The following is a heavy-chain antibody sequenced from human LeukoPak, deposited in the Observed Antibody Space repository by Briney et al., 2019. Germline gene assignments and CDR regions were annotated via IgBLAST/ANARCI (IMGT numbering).Heavy chain of an antibody. CDR3: ARTLITYYYDSSGYRNAFDI. J-gene: IGHJ3*02. V-gene: IGHV1-18*01. CDR1: GYTFTSYG. Sequence: ASVKVSCKASGYTFTSYGISWVRQAPGQGLEWMGWISAYNGNTNYAQKLQGRVTMTTDTSTSTAYMELRSLRSDDTAVYYCARTLITYYYDSSGYRNAFDIWGQGTMVTVSS. D-gene: IGHD3-22*01. CDR2: ISAYNGNT.